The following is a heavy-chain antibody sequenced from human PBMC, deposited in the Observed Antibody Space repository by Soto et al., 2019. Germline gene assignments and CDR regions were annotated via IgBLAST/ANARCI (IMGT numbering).Heavy chain of an antibody. V-gene: IGHV4-4*02. CDR3: ATNSYYSLGV. Sequence: QVQLQESGPGLVKPSGTLSLTCAVSSGSISSGHWWNWVRQPPGKGLEWIGEIYHSGSTHYNPSLTSRVTMSVDKSMNQFSLKLTSVTAAGTAVYYCATNSYYSLGVWGQGTTVTVSS. J-gene: IGHJ6*02. CDR2: IYHSGST. CDR1: SGSISSGHW.